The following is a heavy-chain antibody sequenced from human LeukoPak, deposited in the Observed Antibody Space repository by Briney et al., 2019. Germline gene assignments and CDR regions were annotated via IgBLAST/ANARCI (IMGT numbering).Heavy chain of an antibody. J-gene: IGHJ4*02. V-gene: IGHV3-21*04. CDR1: GFTFSSYS. CDR2: ISSSSSYI. CDR3: AKDLGPGSMATSPGFDY. Sequence: SGGSLRLSCAASGFTFSSYSMNWVRQAPGKGLEWVSSISSSSSYIYYADSVKGRFTISRDNAKNSLYLQMNSLRAEDTALYYCAKDLGPGSMATSPGFDYWGQGTLVTVSS. D-gene: IGHD5-24*01.